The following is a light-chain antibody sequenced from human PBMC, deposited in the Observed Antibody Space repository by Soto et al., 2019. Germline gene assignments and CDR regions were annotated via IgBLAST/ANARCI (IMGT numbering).Light chain of an antibody. CDR1: SSDVGVYNY. V-gene: IGLV2-14*01. CDR2: EVS. CDR3: SSYTSSSTRV. Sequence: QSALTQPASVSGSPGQSITISCTGTSSDVGVYNYVSWYQQHPGKAPKLMIYEVSNRPSGVSNRFSGSNSGNTASLTISGLQAEDEADYYCSSYTSSSTRVVGGGTKLTV. J-gene: IGLJ3*02.